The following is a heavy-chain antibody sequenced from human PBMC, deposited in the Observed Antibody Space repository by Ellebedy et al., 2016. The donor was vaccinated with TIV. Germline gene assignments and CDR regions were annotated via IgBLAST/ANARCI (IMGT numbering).Heavy chain of an antibody. CDR2: IYYSGST. J-gene: IGHJ4*02. D-gene: IGHD6-19*01. CDR1: GGSISTGGFH. V-gene: IGHV4-39*01. Sequence: MPSETLSLTCTVPGGSISTGGFHWGSIRQPSGTGLEWIGHIYYSGSTYYNPSLRSRVTISVDTSKNQLSLKLSSVTAADTAVYYCARRVAGAFDYWGQGTLVTVSS. CDR3: ARRVAGAFDY.